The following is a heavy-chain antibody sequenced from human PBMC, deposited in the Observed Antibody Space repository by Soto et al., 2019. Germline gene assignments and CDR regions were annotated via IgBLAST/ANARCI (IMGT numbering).Heavy chain of an antibody. CDR3: ARGNMYYYDSSGYYSWCDF. Sequence: SETLSLTCAVYGGSFSGYYWSWIRQPPGKGLEWIGEINHSGSTNYNPSLKSRVTISVDTSKNQFSLKLSSVTAADTAVYYCARGNMYYYDSSGYYSWCDFWGQGTLVTVSS. D-gene: IGHD3-22*01. CDR1: GGSFSGYY. J-gene: IGHJ4*02. CDR2: INHSGST. V-gene: IGHV4-34*01.